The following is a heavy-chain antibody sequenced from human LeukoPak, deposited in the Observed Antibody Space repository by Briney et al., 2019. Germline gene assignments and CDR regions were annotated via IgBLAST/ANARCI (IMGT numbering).Heavy chain of an antibody. Sequence: PGGSLRLSCAASGFVFSSYGIHWVRQAPGKGLEWVSFIRFDGTTQYYADSVKGRFTISGDNSKFTVHLLMTSLRPEDTAVYYCSKESNYDSSGYFNWGQGTLVTVSS. CDR3: SKESNYDSSGYFN. V-gene: IGHV3-30*02. D-gene: IGHD3-22*01. J-gene: IGHJ4*02. CDR2: IRFDGTTQ. CDR1: GFVFSSYG.